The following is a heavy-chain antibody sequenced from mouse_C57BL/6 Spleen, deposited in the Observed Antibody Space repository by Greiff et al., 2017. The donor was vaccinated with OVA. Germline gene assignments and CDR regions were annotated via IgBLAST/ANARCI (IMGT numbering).Heavy chain of an antibody. D-gene: IGHD3-3*01. CDR2: IHPNSGST. CDR1: GYTFTSYW. V-gene: IGHV1-64*01. CDR3: ARSLGTRAMDY. Sequence: QVQLQQPGAELVKPGASVKLSCKASGYTFTSYWMHWVKQRPGQGLEWIGMIHPNSGSTNYNEKFKSKATLTVDKSSSTAYMQLSSLTSEDSAVYYCARSLGTRAMDYWGQGTSVTVSS. J-gene: IGHJ4*01.